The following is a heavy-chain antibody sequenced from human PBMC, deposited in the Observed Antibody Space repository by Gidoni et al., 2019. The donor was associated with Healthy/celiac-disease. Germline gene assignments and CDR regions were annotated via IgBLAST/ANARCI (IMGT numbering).Heavy chain of an antibody. CDR2: INPSGGST. V-gene: IGHV1-46*01. CDR1: GYTFTSYY. Sequence: QVQLVQSGAEVKKPGASVKVSCKASGYTFTSYYMHWVRQAPGQGLEWMGIINPSGGSTSYAQKFQGRVTMTRDTSTSTVYMELSSLRSEDTAVYYCASDRSGITMVRGEYGMDVWGQGTTVTVSS. J-gene: IGHJ6*02. CDR3: ASDRSGITMVRGEYGMDV. D-gene: IGHD3-10*01.